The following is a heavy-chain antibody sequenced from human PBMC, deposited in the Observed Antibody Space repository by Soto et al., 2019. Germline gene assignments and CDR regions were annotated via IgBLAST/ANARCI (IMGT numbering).Heavy chain of an antibody. Sequence: QVQLVQSGAEVKKPGASVKVSCKASGYTFTSYAMHWVRQAPGQRLEWMGWINAGNGNTKYSQKFQGRVTITRDTSASTAYMELSSLRSEDTAVYYCARGGGYYDFWSGYYTSWGQGTLVTVSS. J-gene: IGHJ5*02. D-gene: IGHD3-3*01. CDR2: INAGNGNT. V-gene: IGHV1-3*01. CDR1: GYTFTSYA. CDR3: ARGGGYYDFWSGYYTS.